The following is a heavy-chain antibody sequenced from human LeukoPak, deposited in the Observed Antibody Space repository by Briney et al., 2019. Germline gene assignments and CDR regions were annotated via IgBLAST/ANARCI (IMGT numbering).Heavy chain of an antibody. CDR2: INPNSGGT. D-gene: IGHD1/OR15-1a*01. CDR1: GYTCTCYY. CDR3: ARDLWPSEQHKHYYYYYMDV. Sequence: GASVKVSCKASGYTCTCYYMHWVRQAPGQGLEWMGWINPNSGGTNYAQKFQGRVTMTRDTSISTAYMELSRLRSDDTAVYYCARDLWPSEQHKHYYYYYMDVWGKGTTVTISS. V-gene: IGHV1-2*02. J-gene: IGHJ6*03.